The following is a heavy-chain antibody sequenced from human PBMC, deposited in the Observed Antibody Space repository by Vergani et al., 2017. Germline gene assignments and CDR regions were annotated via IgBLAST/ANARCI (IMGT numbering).Heavy chain of an antibody. CDR1: GFSLTTGGEG. D-gene: IGHD3-9*01. Sequence: QITLRESGPTLVKPTQTLTLTCTFSGFSLTTGGEGVGWIRQPPGRALEWLAFFYWNDDERYSPSLKSRVTITKDTSKNEVILTMATMDPVDTATYYCVHRLGYFDWDGAFDVWGPGTMVTVSS. CDR2: FYWNDDE. J-gene: IGHJ3*01. CDR3: VHRLGYFDWDGAFDV. V-gene: IGHV2-5*01.